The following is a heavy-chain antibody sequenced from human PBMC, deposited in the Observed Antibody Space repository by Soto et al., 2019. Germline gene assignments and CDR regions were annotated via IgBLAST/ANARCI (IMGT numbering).Heavy chain of an antibody. D-gene: IGHD3-16*02. J-gene: IGHJ3*02. CDR3: ARGQPYRCTYFPFDI. CDR1: GFTVSTKY. CDR2: IYSGAKP. V-gene: IGHV3-66*01. Sequence: EVQLVESGGGLVQPGGSLRLSCAASGFTVSTKYINLVRQAPGKGLEWVAIIYSGAKPYYTDSVKDRFIISRDNSKNTLYLQMNSLRAEDTALYYCARGQPYRCTYFPFDIWGQRTMVTVSS.